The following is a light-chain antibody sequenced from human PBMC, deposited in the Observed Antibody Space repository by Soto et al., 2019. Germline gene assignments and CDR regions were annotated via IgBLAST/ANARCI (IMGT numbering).Light chain of an antibody. V-gene: IGKV3-20*01. CDR3: HQYGNSPQT. Sequence: PGERATLSCRASPGVSSDYVAWYQQRPGQTPRLLIYGASSRATGIPDRFSGSGSGADFTLTIRRLEPEDIALYYCHQYGNSPQTFGQGTKVDIK. J-gene: IGKJ1*01. CDR1: PGVSSDY. CDR2: GAS.